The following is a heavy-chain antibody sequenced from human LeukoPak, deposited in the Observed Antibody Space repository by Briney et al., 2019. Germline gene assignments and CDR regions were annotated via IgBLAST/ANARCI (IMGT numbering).Heavy chain of an antibody. CDR3: TTDRSSSWYGQREFDY. CDR1: GFTFGDYA. Sequence: PGGSLRLSCTASGFTFGDYAMSWFRQAPGKGLEWVGFIRNKAYGGTTEDAASVKGRFTISRDDSKNTLYLQMNSLKTEDTAVYYCTTDRSSSWYGQREFDYWGQGTLVTVSS. CDR2: IRNKAYGGTT. D-gene: IGHD6-13*01. V-gene: IGHV3-49*03. J-gene: IGHJ4*02.